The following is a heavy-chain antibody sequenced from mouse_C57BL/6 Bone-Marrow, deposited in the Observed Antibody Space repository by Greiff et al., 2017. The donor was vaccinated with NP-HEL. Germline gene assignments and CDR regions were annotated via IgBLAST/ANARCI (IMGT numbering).Heavy chain of an antibody. D-gene: IGHD1-3*01. Sequence: EVQRVESGGGLVKPGGSLKLSCAASGFTFSSYAMSWVRQTPEKRLEWVATISDGGSYTYYPDNVKGRFTISRDNAKNNLYLQMSHLKSEDTAMYYCARERGNSYWGQGTLVTVSA. CDR2: ISDGGSYT. CDR1: GFTFSSYA. CDR3: ARERGNSY. V-gene: IGHV5-4*01. J-gene: IGHJ3*01.